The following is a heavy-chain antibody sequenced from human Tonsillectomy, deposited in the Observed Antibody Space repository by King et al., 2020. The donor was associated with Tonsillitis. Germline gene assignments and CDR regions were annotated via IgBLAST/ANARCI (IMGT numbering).Heavy chain of an antibody. J-gene: IGHJ5*02. CDR2: IRSKGYGGTT. V-gene: IGHV3-49*03. CDR1: GFTFGDYA. Sequence: VQLVQSGGGLVQPGRSLRLSCTASGFTFGDYAMSWFRQAPGKGLEWVGFIRSKGYGGTTEYAASVRGRFTISRDDSKNIAYLQMNSLETEDTAVFYCARAFGPYCRSTSCYDIWFDPWGQGTLVTVSS. CDR3: ARAFGPYCRSTSCYDIWFDP. D-gene: IGHD2-2*01.